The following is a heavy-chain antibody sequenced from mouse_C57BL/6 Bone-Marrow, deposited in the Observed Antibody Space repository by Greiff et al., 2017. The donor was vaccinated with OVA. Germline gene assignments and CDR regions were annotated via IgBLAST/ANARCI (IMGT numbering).Heavy chain of an antibody. CDR1: GYTFTSYW. Sequence: EVQLQQSGTVLARPGASVKMSCKTSGYTFTSYWMHWVKQRPGQGLEWIGAIYPGNSDTSYNQKFKGKAKLTAVTSASTAYMELSSLTNEDSAVYYCTGWGTTDYYAMDYWGQGTSVTVSS. D-gene: IGHD1-1*01. CDR3: TGWGTTDYYAMDY. CDR2: IYPGNSDT. J-gene: IGHJ4*01. V-gene: IGHV1-5*01.